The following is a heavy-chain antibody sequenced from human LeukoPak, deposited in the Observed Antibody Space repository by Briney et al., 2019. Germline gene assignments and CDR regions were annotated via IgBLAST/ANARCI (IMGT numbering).Heavy chain of an antibody. CDR1: GYTLTELS. Sequence: ASVKVSCKVSGYTLTELSMHWVRQAPGKGLEWMGGFDPEDGETIYAQKFQGRVTMTEDTSTDTAYMELSSLRSEDTAVYYCATVADYYGSGSSNWFDPWGQGTLVTVSS. J-gene: IGHJ5*02. V-gene: IGHV1-24*01. CDR2: FDPEDGET. D-gene: IGHD3-10*01. CDR3: ATVADYYGSGSSNWFDP.